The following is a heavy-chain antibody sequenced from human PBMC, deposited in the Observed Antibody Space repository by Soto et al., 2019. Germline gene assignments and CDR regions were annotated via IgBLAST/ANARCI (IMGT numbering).Heavy chain of an antibody. CDR1: GYTFTTYY. CDR3: ARRGYSSSWYYYYYYGMDV. J-gene: IGHJ6*02. V-gene: IGHV1-8*02. Sequence: ASVKVSCKASGYTFTTYYMHWVRQATGQGLEWMGWMNPNSGNTGYAQKFQGRVTMTRNTSISTAYMELSSLRSEDTAVYYCARRGYSSSWYYYYYYGMDVWG. D-gene: IGHD6-13*01. CDR2: MNPNSGNT.